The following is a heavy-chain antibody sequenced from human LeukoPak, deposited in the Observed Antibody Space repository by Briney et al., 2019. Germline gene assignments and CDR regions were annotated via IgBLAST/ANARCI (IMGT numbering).Heavy chain of an antibody. CDR3: ARSYGSGSYVHPDV. J-gene: IGHJ6*04. CDR1: GYTCTGYY. Sequence: ASVKVSCKASGYTCTGYYMHWVRQAPGQGLEWMGWINPNSGGTNYAQKFQGRVTMTRDTSISTAYMELSRLRSDDTAVYYCARSYGSGSYVHPDVWGKGTTVTISS. CDR2: INPNSGGT. V-gene: IGHV1-2*02. D-gene: IGHD3-10*01.